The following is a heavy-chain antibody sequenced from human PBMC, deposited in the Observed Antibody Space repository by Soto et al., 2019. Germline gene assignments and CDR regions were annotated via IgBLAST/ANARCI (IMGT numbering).Heavy chain of an antibody. CDR1: GYTFTSYY. CDR3: ARVTLKAGNWFDP. CDR2: INPSGT. V-gene: IGHV1-46*01. Sequence: QVQLVQSGAEVKKPGASVKVSCKASGYTFTSYYMHWVRQAPGQGLEWMGIINPSGTNYAQKFQGRVTMTRDTSNSTAYMELRGLRSDDTAVYYCARVTLKAGNWFDPWGQGTLVTVSS. J-gene: IGHJ5*02.